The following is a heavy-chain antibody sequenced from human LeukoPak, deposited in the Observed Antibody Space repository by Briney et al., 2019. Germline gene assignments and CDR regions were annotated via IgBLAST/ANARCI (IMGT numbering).Heavy chain of an antibody. CDR1: GFTFSNYV. J-gene: IGHJ4*02. Sequence: PGGSLRLSCAASGFTFSNYVMSWVRQAPGKGLEWVSTISGSGGSTYYADSVKGRFTISRDNSKNTLYLQMNSLRAEDTAVYYCARGPSGYHNTGGQGTLVTVSS. D-gene: IGHD5-12*01. CDR2: ISGSGGST. V-gene: IGHV3-23*01. CDR3: ARGPSGYHNT.